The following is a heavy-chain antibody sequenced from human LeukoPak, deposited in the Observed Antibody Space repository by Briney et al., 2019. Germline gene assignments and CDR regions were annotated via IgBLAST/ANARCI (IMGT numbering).Heavy chain of an antibody. CDR2: ISGSGNGGSI. J-gene: IGHJ6*02. CDR1: GFIFSIYT. CDR3: ARDQSVEWLSSPSSMDV. Sequence: GGSLRLSCSASGFIFSIYTMYWVRQAPGKGPEYVSTISGSGNGGSIYYADSVKGRFTISRDDSKSIVYLQMNGLRSEDTAVYYCARDQSVEWLSSPSSMDVWGQGTTVTVSS. D-gene: IGHD3-3*01. V-gene: IGHV3-64*04.